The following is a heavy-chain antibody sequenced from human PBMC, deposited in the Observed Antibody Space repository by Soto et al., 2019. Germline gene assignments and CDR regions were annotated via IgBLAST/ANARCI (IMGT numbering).Heavy chain of an antibody. V-gene: IGHV3-33*01. CDR2: IWYDGSKK. J-gene: IGHJ4*02. CDR1: GFTFSIFG. Sequence: QEQLVESGGGVVQPGTSLRLSCAASGFTFSIFGMHWVRQSPGKGLEWVAVIWYDGSKKYYADSVKGRFTISRDNSKNTLFLQMDSLRAEDTAVYYCARDSTNGWGQSFDYWGQGTLVTVSS. CDR3: ARDSTNGWGQSFDY. D-gene: IGHD6-19*01.